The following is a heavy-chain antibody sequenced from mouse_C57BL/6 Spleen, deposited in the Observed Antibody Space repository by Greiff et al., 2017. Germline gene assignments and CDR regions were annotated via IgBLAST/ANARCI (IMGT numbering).Heavy chain of an antibody. D-gene: IGHD2-4*01. V-gene: IGHV5-17*01. J-gene: IGHJ4*01. CDR3: ARPGLLVYYDYDGYAMDY. Sequence: EVQVVESGGGLVKPGGSLKLSCAASGFTFSDYGMHWVRQAPEKGLEWVAYISSGSSTIYYADTVKGRFTISRDNAKNTLFLQMTSLRSEDTAMYYCARPGLLVYYDYDGYAMDYWGQGTSVTVSS. CDR2: ISSGSSTI. CDR1: GFTFSDYG.